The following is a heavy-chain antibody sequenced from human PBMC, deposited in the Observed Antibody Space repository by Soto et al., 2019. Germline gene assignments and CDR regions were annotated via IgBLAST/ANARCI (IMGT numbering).Heavy chain of an antibody. V-gene: IGHV4-31*03. CDR1: GGSISSGGYY. CDR2: IYYSGST. D-gene: IGHD2-15*01. Sequence: QVQLQESGPGLVKPSQTLSLTGTVSGGSISSGGYYWSWIRQHPGKGLEWIGYIYYSGSTYYNPSLKSRVTRPVDTSKNQFSLKLSSVTAADTAVYYCARRYGGNAGDYWGQGTLVTVSS. CDR3: ARRYGGNAGDY. J-gene: IGHJ4*02.